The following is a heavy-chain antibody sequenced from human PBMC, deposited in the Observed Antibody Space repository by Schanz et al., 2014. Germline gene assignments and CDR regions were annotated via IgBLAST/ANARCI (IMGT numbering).Heavy chain of an antibody. CDR2: INPNTGGT. Sequence: QEQLVQSGAEVKTPGASVKVSCKASGYSIGGYYLHWVRQAPGLGPEWMGRINPNTGGTKYAQKFQGRVTMTTDTSISTAYMELSRLRSDDTAVYYCAREYCSGGSCHFPAGIWGQGTMVTVSS. J-gene: IGHJ3*02. D-gene: IGHD2-15*01. V-gene: IGHV1-2*06. CDR3: AREYCSGGSCHFPAGI. CDR1: GYSIGGYY.